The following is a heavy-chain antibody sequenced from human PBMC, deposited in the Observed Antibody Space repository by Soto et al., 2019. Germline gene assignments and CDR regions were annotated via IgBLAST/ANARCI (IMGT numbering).Heavy chain of an antibody. CDR1: GFTFSSYA. D-gene: IGHD3-10*01. J-gene: IGHJ4*02. V-gene: IGHV3-30-3*01. Sequence: QVQLVESGGGVGQPGRSLRLSCAASGFTFSSYAMHWVRQAPGKGLEWVAVISYDGSNKYYADSVKGRFTISRDNSKNTLYLQMNSLRAEDTAVYYCARDRVTMVRGVIITRKGFDYWGQGTLVTVSS. CDR3: ARDRVTMVRGVIITRKGFDY. CDR2: ISYDGSNK.